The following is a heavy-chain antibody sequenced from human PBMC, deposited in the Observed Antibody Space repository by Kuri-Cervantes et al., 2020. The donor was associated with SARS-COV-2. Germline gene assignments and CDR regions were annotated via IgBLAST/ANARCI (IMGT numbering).Heavy chain of an antibody. CDR1: GYTFTSYG. D-gene: IGHD3-16*02. CDR3: ASLLSNRGEYYFDS. V-gene: IGHV1-18*01. CDR2: ISAYNGNT. Sequence: ASVKVSCKASGYTFTSYGISWVRQAPGQGLEWMGWISAYNGNTNYAQKLQGRVTMTTDTSTSTAYMELRSLRSDDTAVYYCASLLSNRGEYYFDSWGQGTLVTVSS. J-gene: IGHJ4*02.